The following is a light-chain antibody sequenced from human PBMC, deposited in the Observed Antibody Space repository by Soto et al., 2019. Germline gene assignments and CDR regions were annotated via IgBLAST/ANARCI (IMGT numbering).Light chain of an antibody. J-gene: IGKJ4*01. CDR3: QQSYSALLLT. V-gene: IGKV1-39*01. CDR1: QSISSY. CDR2: AAS. Sequence: DIQMTQSPSTLSGSVGERVTITCRASQSISSYLNWYQQKPGKAPKLLIYAASSLQSGVPSMFSGSGSGTDFTLTISSLQPEDFATYYCQQSYSALLLTFGGGTKVDIK.